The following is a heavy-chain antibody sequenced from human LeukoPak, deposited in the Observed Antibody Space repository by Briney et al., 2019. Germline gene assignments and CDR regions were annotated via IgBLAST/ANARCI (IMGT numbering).Heavy chain of an antibody. J-gene: IGHJ4*02. Sequence: GSLRLSCAASGFTFSSYSMNWVRQAPGKGLEWIGSIYYSGSTYYNPSLKSRVTISVDTSKNQFSLKLSSVTAADTAVYYCARVESGSGTESPYFDYWGQGTLVTVSS. D-gene: IGHD3-10*01. CDR3: ARVESGSGTESPYFDY. V-gene: IGHV4-39*07. CDR1: GFTFSSYS. CDR2: IYYSGST.